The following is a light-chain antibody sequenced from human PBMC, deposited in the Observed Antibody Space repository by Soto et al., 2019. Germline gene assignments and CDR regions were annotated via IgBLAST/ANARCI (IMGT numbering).Light chain of an antibody. V-gene: IGKV3-15*01. CDR1: QSVSIN. Sequence: EIVMTQSPATLSVSPGERATLSCRASQSVSINLSCYQHKPGQPPSLLIYGAPTTATGTPARFSGSGSGTEFTLTISSLHSEAFAVYYCQQYNNWPITFGQGTRLEIK. CDR2: GAP. J-gene: IGKJ5*01. CDR3: QQYNNWPIT.